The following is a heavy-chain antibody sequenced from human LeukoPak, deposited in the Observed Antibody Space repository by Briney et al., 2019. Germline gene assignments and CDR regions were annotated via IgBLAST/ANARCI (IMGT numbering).Heavy chain of an antibody. CDR1: GGFISSSTYY. CDR2: IYYSAST. CDR3: ARERKLAYCGGDCYGRSIDY. V-gene: IGHV4-39*07. Sequence: PSETLSLTCTVSGGFISSSTYYWGWIRQPPGKGLEWIGSIYYSASTYYHPSLKSRVTISVDTSKNQFSLKLSSVTAADTAVYYCARERKLAYCGGDCYGRSIDYWGQGTLVTVSS. D-gene: IGHD2-21*02. J-gene: IGHJ4*02.